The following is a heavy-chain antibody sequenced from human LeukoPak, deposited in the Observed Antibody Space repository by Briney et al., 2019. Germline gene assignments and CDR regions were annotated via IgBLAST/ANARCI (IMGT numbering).Heavy chain of an antibody. CDR2: ISSSSVTI. V-gene: IGHV3-48*02. D-gene: IGHD3-10*01. Sequence: GGSLRLSCAASGFTFSSYSMNWVRQAPGKGLEWVSYISSSSVTIYYADSVKGRFPISRDNAKNSLYLQMNSLRDEDTAVYYCARVYGSGSPPDYWGQGTLVTVSS. CDR1: GFTFSSYS. CDR3: ARVYGSGSPPDY. J-gene: IGHJ4*02.